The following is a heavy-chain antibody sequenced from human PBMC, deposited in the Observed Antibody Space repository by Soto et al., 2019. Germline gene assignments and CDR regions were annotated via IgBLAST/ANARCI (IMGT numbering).Heavy chain of an antibody. CDR2: IDPSDSYT. CDR1: GYSFTSYW. Sequence: GESLKISCKGSGYSFTSYWISWVRQMPGKGLEWMGRIDPSDSYTNYSPSFQSHVTISADKSISTAYLQWSSLKASDTAMYYCATLRNCSSTSCSYYYYYGMDVWGQGTTVTVSS. J-gene: IGHJ6*02. V-gene: IGHV5-10-1*01. D-gene: IGHD2-2*01. CDR3: ATLRNCSSTSCSYYYYYGMDV.